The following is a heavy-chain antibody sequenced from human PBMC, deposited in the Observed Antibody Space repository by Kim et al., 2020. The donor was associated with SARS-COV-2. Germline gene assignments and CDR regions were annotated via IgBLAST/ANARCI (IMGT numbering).Heavy chain of an antibody. V-gene: IGHV3-30-3*01. CDR2: ISYDGSNK. Sequence: GGSLRLSCAASGFTFSSYAMHWVRQAPGKGLEWVAVISYDGSNKYYADSVKGRFTISRDNSKNTLYLQMNSLRAEDTAVYYCARPYYYDSSGYSPDYWGQGTLVTVSS. CDR3: ARPYYYDSSGYSPDY. D-gene: IGHD3-22*01. J-gene: IGHJ4*02. CDR1: GFTFSSYA.